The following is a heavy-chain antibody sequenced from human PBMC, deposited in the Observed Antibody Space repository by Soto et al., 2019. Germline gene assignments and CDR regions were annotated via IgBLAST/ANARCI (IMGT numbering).Heavy chain of an antibody. J-gene: IGHJ5*02. CDR1: GDTFTNFG. Sequence: HLVQSGPEVKKPGASVTVSCKTSGDTFTNFGLSWVRQAPGQGLELMGWIATYNTNRHYAQKFQCRLTLTTDTSTSTAYMELKSLGYDDTAVYYCARVLRGVVNWFDPWGQGTLVTVSS. D-gene: IGHD3-10*01. CDR2: IATYNTNR. V-gene: IGHV1-18*01. CDR3: ARVLRGVVNWFDP.